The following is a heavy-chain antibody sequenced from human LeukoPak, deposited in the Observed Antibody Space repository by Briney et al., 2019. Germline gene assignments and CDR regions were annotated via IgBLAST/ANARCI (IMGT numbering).Heavy chain of an antibody. CDR1: GFTFSSYE. CDR2: ISSSGATK. Sequence: GGSLRLSCAASGFTFSSYEMNWVRQAPGNGLEWISYISSSGATKYYTDSVKGRFTISRDNAKNSLYLRMNSLRAEDTAVYYCARSPTVVTPGDAFDIWGQGTMVTVSS. J-gene: IGHJ3*02. CDR3: ARSPTVVTPGDAFDI. V-gene: IGHV3-48*03. D-gene: IGHD4-23*01.